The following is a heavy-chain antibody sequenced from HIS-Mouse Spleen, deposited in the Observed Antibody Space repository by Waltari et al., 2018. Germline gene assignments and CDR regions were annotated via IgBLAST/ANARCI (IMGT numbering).Heavy chain of an antibody. CDR2: INHSGST. Sequence: QVQLQQWGAGLLKPSETLSLPCAGYGGSFSGYYWSWIRQPPGKGLEWIGEINHSGSTNYNPSLKSRVTISVDTSKNQFSLKLSSVTAADTAVYYCARGALRGSYYWGEYFQHWGQGTLVTVSS. CDR3: ARGALRGSYYWGEYFQH. V-gene: IGHV4-34*01. D-gene: IGHD1-26*01. J-gene: IGHJ1*01. CDR1: GGSFSGYY.